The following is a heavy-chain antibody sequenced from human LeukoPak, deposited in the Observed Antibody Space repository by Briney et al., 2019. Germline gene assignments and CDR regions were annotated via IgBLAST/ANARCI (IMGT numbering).Heavy chain of an antibody. V-gene: IGHV1-18*04. D-gene: IGHD3-9*01. J-gene: IGHJ4*02. CDR2: FSAYNGNT. Sequence: ASVKVSCKASGYTFTSYGISWVRQAPGQGLEWMGWFSAYNGNTNYAQKPQGRVTMTTDTSTSTAYMELKSLRSDDTAVYYCARGEKTVLRYFDYSYWGQGTLVTVSS. CDR3: ARGEKTVLRYFDYSY. CDR1: GYTFTSYG.